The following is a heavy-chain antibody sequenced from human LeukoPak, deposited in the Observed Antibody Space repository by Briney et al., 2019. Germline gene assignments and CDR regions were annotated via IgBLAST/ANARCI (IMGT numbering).Heavy chain of an antibody. J-gene: IGHJ4*02. D-gene: IGHD3-3*01. CDR3: ARGRRRGVLRFLEWLSSFDY. CDR1: GGSISSGGYY. CDR2: IYYSGST. Sequence: SETLSLTCTVSGGSISSGGYYWSWIRQHPGKGLEWIGYIYYSGSTYYNPSLKSRVTISVDTSKNQFSLKLSSVTAADTAVYYCARGRRRGVLRFLEWLSSFDYWGQGTLVTVSS. V-gene: IGHV4-31*03.